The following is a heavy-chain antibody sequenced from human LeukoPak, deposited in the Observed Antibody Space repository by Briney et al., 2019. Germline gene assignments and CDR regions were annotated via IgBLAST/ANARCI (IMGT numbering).Heavy chain of an antibody. CDR2: MNPSGGST. D-gene: IGHD6-13*01. J-gene: IGHJ4*02. CDR3: ARDSRSSWRRDPSYYFDY. CDR1: GYTFTNYY. Sequence: ASVKVSCKASGYTFTNYYMHWVRQAPGQGPEWMGIMNPSGGSTTYAQKFQGRVTMTRDTSTSTLYMELSSLRSEDTAVYYCARDSRSSWRRDPSYYFDYWGQGTLVTVSS. V-gene: IGHV1-46*01.